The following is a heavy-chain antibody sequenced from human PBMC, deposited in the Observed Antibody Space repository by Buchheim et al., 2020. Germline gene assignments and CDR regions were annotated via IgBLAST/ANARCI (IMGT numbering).Heavy chain of an antibody. D-gene: IGHD3-9*01. CDR1: GYTFTSYY. V-gene: IGHV1-46*01. CDR3: ARSRHLVTPDSCLDP. Sequence: QVQLVQSGAEVKKPGASVKVSCKASGYTFTSYYVHWVRQAPGQGLEWMGIINPSGGSTDYAQKFQGRVTMTRDTSTSTVYKDLSSLRSEDTAVYFCARSRHLVTPDSCLDPWGQGTL. CDR2: INPSGGST. J-gene: IGHJ5*02.